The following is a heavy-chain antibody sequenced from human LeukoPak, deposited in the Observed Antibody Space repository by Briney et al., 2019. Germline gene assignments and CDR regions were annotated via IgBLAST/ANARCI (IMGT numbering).Heavy chain of an antibody. J-gene: IGHJ6*03. D-gene: IGHD4-17*01. CDR2: ISGSGGST. Sequence: GGSLRLSCAASGFTFSSYWMSWVRQAPGKGLEWVSAISGSGGSTYYADSVKGRFTISRDNSKNTLYLQMNSLRAEDTAVYYCATYPGDYYYYYMDVWGKGTTVTISS. CDR3: ATYPGDYYYYYMDV. CDR1: GFTFSSYW. V-gene: IGHV3-23*01.